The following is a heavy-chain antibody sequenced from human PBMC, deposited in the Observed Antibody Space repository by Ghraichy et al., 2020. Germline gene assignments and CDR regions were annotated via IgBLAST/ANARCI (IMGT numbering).Heavy chain of an antibody. D-gene: IGHD5-18*01. CDR3: ARREDTAMVSKVYYYYGMDV. CDR2: ISSSSSYI. J-gene: IGHJ6*02. CDR1: GFTFSSYS. Sequence: GGSLRLSCAASGFTFSSYSMNWVRQAPGKGLEWVSSISSSSSYIYYADSVKGRFTISRDNAKNSLYLQMNSLRAEDTAVYYCARREDTAMVSKVYYYYGMDVWGQGTTVTVSS. V-gene: IGHV3-21*01.